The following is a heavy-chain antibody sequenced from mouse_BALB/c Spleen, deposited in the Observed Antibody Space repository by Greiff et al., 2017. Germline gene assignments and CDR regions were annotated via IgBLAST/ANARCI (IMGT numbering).Heavy chain of an antibody. V-gene: IGHV5-17*02. Sequence: EVHLVESGGGLVQPGGSRKLSCAASGFTFSSFGMHWVRQAPEKGLEWVAYISSGSSTIYDADTVKGRFTISRDNPKNTLFLQMTSLRSEDTAMYYCARYGYDGGFDYWGQGTTLTVSS. D-gene: IGHD2-2*01. CDR3: ARYGYDGGFDY. J-gene: IGHJ2*01. CDR1: GFTFSSFG. CDR2: ISSGSSTI.